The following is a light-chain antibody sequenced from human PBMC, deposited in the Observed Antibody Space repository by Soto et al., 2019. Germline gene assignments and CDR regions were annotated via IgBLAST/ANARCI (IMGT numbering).Light chain of an antibody. Sequence: HSALTQPASVSGSPGQSITISCTGTSSGIRDYNYVSWYQQLPGNAPKLIMYEVSNRPSGISNRFSGSKSGNTASLTISGLQAEDEADYYCSSKSPGFFGTGTKVTVL. J-gene: IGLJ1*01. CDR3: SSKSPGF. CDR1: SSGIRDYNY. CDR2: EVS. V-gene: IGLV2-14*01.